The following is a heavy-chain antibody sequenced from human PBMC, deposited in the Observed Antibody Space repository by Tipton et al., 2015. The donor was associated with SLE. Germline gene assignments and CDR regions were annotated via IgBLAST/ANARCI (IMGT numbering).Heavy chain of an antibody. CDR2: IYGGGGT. J-gene: IGHJ4*02. CDR3: ARHFPRPVNDQYCFDY. Sequence: GLVKPSQTRSLSCTVSGASIGTYYWSWIRQPPGKGLEWIGYIYGGGGTHYNPSLMSRVTISVDTPKNQFSLRLTSVTAADTAVYYCARHFPRPVNDQYCFDYWGQGTLVTVSP. D-gene: IGHD4-11*01. CDR1: GASIGTYY. V-gene: IGHV4-59*08.